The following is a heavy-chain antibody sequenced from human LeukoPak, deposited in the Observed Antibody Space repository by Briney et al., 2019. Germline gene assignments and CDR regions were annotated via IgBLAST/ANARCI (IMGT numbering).Heavy chain of an antibody. Sequence: SETLSLTCAVYGGSFSGYHWSWICQPPGKGLEWIGEINHSGSTNYNPSLKSRVTISVDTSKNQFSLKLRSVTAADTAVYYCARGYGSSSYNWFDPWGQGTLVTVFS. CDR2: INHSGST. V-gene: IGHV4-34*01. D-gene: IGHD6-6*01. CDR3: ARGYGSSSYNWFDP. J-gene: IGHJ5*02. CDR1: GGSFSGYH.